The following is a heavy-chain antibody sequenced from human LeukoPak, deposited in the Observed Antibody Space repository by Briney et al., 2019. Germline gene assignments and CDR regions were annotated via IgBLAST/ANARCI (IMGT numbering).Heavy chain of an antibody. CDR2: IYYIGST. CDR1: GGSISSYY. CDR3: ARGFVVTASGLYYCGY. V-gene: IGHV4-59*01. Sequence: PQTLSLTCTVSGGSISSYYWSWIRQPPGKGLERIGYIYYIGSTNSTPSPKSLVTLSVDTSKNQISLKLSSVTAADTAVYYCARGFVVTASGLYYCGYWGQGTLVTVSS. J-gene: IGHJ4*02. D-gene: IGHD2-15*01.